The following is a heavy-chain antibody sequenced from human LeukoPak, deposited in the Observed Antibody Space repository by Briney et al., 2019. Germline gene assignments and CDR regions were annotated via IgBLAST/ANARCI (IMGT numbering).Heavy chain of an antibody. J-gene: IGHJ4*02. CDR1: GDSISSYY. V-gene: IGHV4-59*01. Sequence: PSETLSLTCTVSGDSISSYYWSWIRQPPGKGLEWIGYIYYSGSTNYNPSLKSRVTISVDTSKNQFSLKLSSVTAADTAVYYCARYLGYGSAFDYWGQGTLVTVSS. D-gene: IGHD3-10*01. CDR2: IYYSGST. CDR3: ARYLGYGSAFDY.